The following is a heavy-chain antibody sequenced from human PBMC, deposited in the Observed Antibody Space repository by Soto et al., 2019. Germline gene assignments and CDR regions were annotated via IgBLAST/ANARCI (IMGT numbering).Heavy chain of an antibody. V-gene: IGHV1-18*01. D-gene: IGHD6-13*01. CDR3: ARDAPTIAAQDDY. J-gene: IGHJ4*02. CDR2: ISAYNGNT. CDR1: GYTFTSYG. Sequence: QVQLVQSGAEVKKPGASVKVSCKASGYTFTSYGITWVRQAPGQGLEWMGWISAYNGNTNYAEKLQGRVTMTTDTSTSIADMELRSLISDDTAVYYCARDAPTIAAQDDYWGQGPLVTVSS.